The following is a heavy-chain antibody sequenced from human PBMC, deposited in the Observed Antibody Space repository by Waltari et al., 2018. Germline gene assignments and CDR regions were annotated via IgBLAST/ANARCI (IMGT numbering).Heavy chain of an antibody. J-gene: IGHJ4*02. CDR3: AILTMTGAY. D-gene: IGHD3-22*01. Sequence: QVQLQESGPGLVKPSETLSLTCIVSGDSLTSYSWNWIRQPPGKGLEWIGYLYNSGSTNYNPSLKSRVTISVDTSKNQFSLKLTSVTAADTAVYYCAILTMTGAYWGQGTLVTVSS. V-gene: IGHV4-59*01. CDR2: LYNSGST. CDR1: GDSLTSYS.